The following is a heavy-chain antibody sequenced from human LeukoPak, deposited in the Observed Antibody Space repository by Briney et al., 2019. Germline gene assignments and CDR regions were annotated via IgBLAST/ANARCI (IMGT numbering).Heavy chain of an antibody. D-gene: IGHD6-13*01. V-gene: IGHV1-8*01. CDR3: ARARGRIAAGVY. Sequence: ALVKVSCKTSGYTFTSYDINWVRQVTGQGLEWMGWINPNSGHAAYAPKFQGRVTMTRNTSITTAYMELSSLRSEDTAVYYCARARGRIAAGVYWGQGTLVTVSS. CDR1: GYTFTSYD. CDR2: INPNSGHA. J-gene: IGHJ4*02.